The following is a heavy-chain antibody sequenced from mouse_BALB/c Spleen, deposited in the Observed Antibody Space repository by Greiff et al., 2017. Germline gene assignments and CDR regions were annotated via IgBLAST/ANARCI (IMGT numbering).Heavy chain of an antibody. D-gene: IGHD2-4*01. J-gene: IGHJ3*01. CDR3: ARREITTGAWFAY. V-gene: IGHV1S137*01. CDR1: GYTFTDYA. Sequence: VQLQQSGAELVRPGVSVKISCKGSGYTFTDYALHWVKQSHAKSLEWIGVISTYYGDASYNQKFKGKATMTVDKSSSTAYMELARLTSEDSAIYYCARREITTGAWFAYWGQGTLVTVSA. CDR2: ISTYYGDA.